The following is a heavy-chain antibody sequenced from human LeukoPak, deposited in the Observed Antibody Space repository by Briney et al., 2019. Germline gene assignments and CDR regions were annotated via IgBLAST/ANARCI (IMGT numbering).Heavy chain of an antibody. Sequence: GASVRVSCKASGYTFTGHLLHWLRQAPGPRLEWVGWINPNSGGTTYAPKFRGRVTMTRDTSISTVYMELTNLRSDDTAVYYCAREREGLYDILTGYFGYWGQGTLVTVSS. CDR3: AREREGLYDILTGYFGY. V-gene: IGHV1-2*02. CDR2: INPNSGGT. D-gene: IGHD3-9*01. CDR1: GYTFTGHL. J-gene: IGHJ4*02.